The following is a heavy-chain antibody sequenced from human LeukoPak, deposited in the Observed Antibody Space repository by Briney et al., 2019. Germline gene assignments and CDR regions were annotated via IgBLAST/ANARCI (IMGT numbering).Heavy chain of an antibody. J-gene: IGHJ4*02. Sequence: GGSLRLSCAASGFTVSSNYMSWVRQAPGKGLEWVSAISGSGGSTYYADSVKGRFTISRDNSKNTLYLQMSSLRAEDTAVYYCAKVGSSSSRGFDYWGQGTLVTVSS. V-gene: IGHV3-23*01. CDR3: AKVGSSSSRGFDY. CDR2: ISGSGGST. D-gene: IGHD6-6*01. CDR1: GFTVSSNY.